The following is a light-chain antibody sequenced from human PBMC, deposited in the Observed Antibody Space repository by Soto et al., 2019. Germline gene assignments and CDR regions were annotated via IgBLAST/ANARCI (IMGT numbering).Light chain of an antibody. V-gene: IGKV1-5*01. Sequence: DIQVTQSPPTLSASVGDRVTITCRASQTISTWMAWYQQKPGKAPKLLVYDAPTLQSGVASRFSGSGSGTEFTLIISGLQPDDSATYYCQQYTNTNNPWMFGQGTK. CDR2: DAP. CDR1: QTISTW. J-gene: IGKJ2*01. CDR3: QQYTNTNNPWM.